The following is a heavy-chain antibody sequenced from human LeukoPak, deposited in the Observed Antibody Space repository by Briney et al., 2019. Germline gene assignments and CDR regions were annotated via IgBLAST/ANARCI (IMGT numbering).Heavy chain of an antibody. Sequence: SETLSLTCTVSGGSISSSSDYWGWIRQPPGKGLEWIGYIYYSGSTNYNPSLKSRVTISVDTSKNQFSLRLSSVTAADTAVYYCARVTGYMTEDYFDYWGQGTLITVSS. CDR1: GGSISSSSDY. CDR2: IYYSGST. J-gene: IGHJ4*02. D-gene: IGHD6-13*01. V-gene: IGHV4-61*05. CDR3: ARVTGYMTEDYFDY.